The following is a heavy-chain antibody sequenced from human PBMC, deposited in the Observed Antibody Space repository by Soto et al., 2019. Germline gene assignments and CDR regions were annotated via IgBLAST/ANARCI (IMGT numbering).Heavy chain of an antibody. Sequence: SETLSLTCAVYGGSFSGYYWSWIRQPPGKGLEWIGEVNHSGRTNYNPTLKSRVTISVDTSKNQLSLKLNSVTAADTAVYYCAKGPQGGYFDSGSFSSGGYWGQGTLVTVSS. J-gene: IGHJ4*02. CDR1: GGSFSGYY. V-gene: IGHV4-34*01. CDR2: VNHSGRT. D-gene: IGHD3-10*01. CDR3: AKGPQGGYFDSGSFSSGGY.